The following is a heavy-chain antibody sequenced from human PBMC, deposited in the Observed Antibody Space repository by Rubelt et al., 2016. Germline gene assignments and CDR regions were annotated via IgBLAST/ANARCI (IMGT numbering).Heavy chain of an antibody. CDR3: ARIRLETDAVTSVDY. CDR2: IDWDDDK. CDR1: GFSLSTSGMF. Sequence: QITLRESGPPLVKPTQTLTLTCTFSGFSLSTSGMFVSWIRQPPGKALEWLARIDWDDDKYYSTSLKTRLTTSKDTSKNQVVLTMTNMDPVDTATYYCARIRLETDAVTSVDYWGQGTLVAVSS. D-gene: IGHD4-17*01. V-gene: IGHV2-70*15. J-gene: IGHJ4*02.